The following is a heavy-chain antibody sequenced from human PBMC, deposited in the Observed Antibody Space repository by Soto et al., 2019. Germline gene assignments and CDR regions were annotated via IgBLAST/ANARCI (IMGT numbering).Heavy chain of an antibody. Sequence: GGSLRLSCAASGFTFSSYAMSWVRQAPGKGLEWVSAISGSGGSTYYADSVKARFTISRDNSKNTLYLQMNSLRAEDTAVYYCATQMATITFYFDYWGQGTLVTVSS. J-gene: IGHJ4*02. CDR1: GFTFSSYA. CDR2: ISGSGGST. D-gene: IGHD5-12*01. V-gene: IGHV3-23*01. CDR3: ATQMATITFYFDY.